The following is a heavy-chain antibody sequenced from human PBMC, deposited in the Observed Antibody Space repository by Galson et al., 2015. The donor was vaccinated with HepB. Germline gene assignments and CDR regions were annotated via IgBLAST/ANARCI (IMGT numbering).Heavy chain of an antibody. J-gene: IGHJ4*02. CDR3: ARDRPYYRYTGSYPLDY. CDR2: INPNSGGT. D-gene: IGHD1-26*01. Sequence: SVKVSCKASGHTFTGYYMHWVRQAPGQGLEWMGWINPNSGGTNYAQKFQGRVTMTRDTSIRTAYMELSRLRSDDTAVYYCARDRPYYRYTGSYPLDYWGQGTLVTVSS. CDR1: GHTFTGYY. V-gene: IGHV1-2*02.